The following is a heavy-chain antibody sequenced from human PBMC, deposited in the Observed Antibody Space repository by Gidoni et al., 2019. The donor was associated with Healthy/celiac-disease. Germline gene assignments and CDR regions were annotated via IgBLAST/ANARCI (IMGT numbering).Heavy chain of an antibody. V-gene: IGHV4-4*07. CDR2: IYTSGST. CDR1: GGSFSSYN. CDR3: ARDKASRDQYNWFDP. J-gene: IGHJ5*02. Sequence: SGGSFSSYNWSWIRQPAGKGLERIGSIYTSGSTNYNPCLKSRVTMSEDTSKNQFSLMLSAVTAADTAVYSCARDKASRDQYNWFDPWGQGTLVTVSS.